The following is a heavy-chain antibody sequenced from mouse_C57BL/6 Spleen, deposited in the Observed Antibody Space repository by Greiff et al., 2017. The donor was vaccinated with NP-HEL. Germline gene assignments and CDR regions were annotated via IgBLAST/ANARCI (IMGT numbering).Heavy chain of an antibody. CDR1: GYAFTNYL. J-gene: IGHJ3*01. D-gene: IGHD2-2*01. CDR2: INPGSGGT. CDR3: ARSSMVTAGFAY. V-gene: IGHV1-54*01. Sequence: QVQLQQSGAELVRPGTSVKVSCKASGYAFTNYLIEWVKQRPGQGLEWIGVINPGSGGTNYNEKFKGKATLTADKASSTAYMQLSSLTSEDSAVDFCARSSMVTAGFAYWGQGTLVTVSA.